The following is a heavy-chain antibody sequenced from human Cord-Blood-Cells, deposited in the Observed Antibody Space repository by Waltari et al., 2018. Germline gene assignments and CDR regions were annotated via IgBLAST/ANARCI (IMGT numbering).Heavy chain of an antibody. CDR1: GDTFSRYA. V-gene: IGHV1-69*01. CDR2: IIPIFGTA. D-gene: IGHD7-27*01. Sequence: QVQLVQSGAEVKKPGSSVKVSCKASGDTFSRYAISWVRQAPGQGLEWMGGIIPIFGTANYAQKFQGRVTITADESTSTAYMELSSLRSEDTAVYYCARDRDWGGYDAFDIWGQGTMVTVSS. CDR3: ARDRDWGGYDAFDI. J-gene: IGHJ3*02.